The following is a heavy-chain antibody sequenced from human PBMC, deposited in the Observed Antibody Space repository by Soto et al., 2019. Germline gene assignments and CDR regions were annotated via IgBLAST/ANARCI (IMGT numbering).Heavy chain of an antibody. V-gene: IGHV3-48*01. CDR2: ISSSSSTI. J-gene: IGHJ3*02. Sequence: GGSLRLSCAASGFTFSSYSMNWVRQAPGKGLEWVSYISSSSSTIYYADSVKGRFTISRDNAKNSLYLQMNSLRAEDTAVYYCARDRIGSEDAFDIWGQGTMVTVSS. CDR1: GFTFSSYS. CDR3: ARDRIGSEDAFDI. D-gene: IGHD1-26*01.